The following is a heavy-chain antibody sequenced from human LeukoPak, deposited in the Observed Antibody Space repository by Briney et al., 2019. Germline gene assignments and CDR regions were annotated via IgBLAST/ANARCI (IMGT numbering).Heavy chain of an antibody. J-gene: IGHJ4*02. Sequence: GGSLRLSCAASGFTFSTYAMSWVRQAPGKGLEWVSAISGSGGSTLYADSVKGRFTISRDNSKNTLYLQMNSLRAADTAVYYCARDSEQWPTLGMVDYWGQGTLVTVSS. CDR2: ISGSGGST. CDR3: ARDSEQWPTLGMVDY. V-gene: IGHV3-23*01. D-gene: IGHD6-19*01. CDR1: GFTFSTYA.